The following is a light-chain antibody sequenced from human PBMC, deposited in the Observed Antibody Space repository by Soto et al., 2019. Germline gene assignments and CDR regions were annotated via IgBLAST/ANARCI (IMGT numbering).Light chain of an antibody. Sequence: QAVVTQEPSLTVSPGGTVTLTCGSSTGAVTSGHYPYWFQQKPGQAPRTLIYDTSNKHSWTPARFSGSLLGGKAALTLSGAQPEDEAGYYCLLSYSGAGGVFGGGTKRTVL. V-gene: IGLV7-46*01. CDR1: TGAVTSGHY. CDR2: DTS. CDR3: LLSYSGAGGV. J-gene: IGLJ2*01.